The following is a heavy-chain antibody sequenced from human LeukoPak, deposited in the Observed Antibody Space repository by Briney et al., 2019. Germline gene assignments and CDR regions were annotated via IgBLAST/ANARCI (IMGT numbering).Heavy chain of an antibody. CDR1: GFTSSSYA. J-gene: IGHJ4*02. CDR2: IRGSDGSA. V-gene: IGHV3-23*01. CDR3: AKRGINWGPIDY. D-gene: IGHD7-27*01. Sequence: GGSLRLSCAGSGFTSSSYALSWGRQAPGKGLEWVSSIRGSDGSAYYADSVKGRFTISRDNSKNTLYLQMNSLGAEDTAVYYCAKRGINWGPIDYWGQGTLVTVSS.